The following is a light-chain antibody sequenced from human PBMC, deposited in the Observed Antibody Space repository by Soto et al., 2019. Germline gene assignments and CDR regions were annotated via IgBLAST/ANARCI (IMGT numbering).Light chain of an antibody. CDR1: QSVTDNY. CDR2: GAS. V-gene: IGKV3-20*01. Sequence: EIVLTQSPATLSLSPGERATLSCRASQSVTDNYLAWYQQKPGQAPRLVISGASSRTSGIPDRFSASGSGTDFTLTISRLEPEDFAGYYCQQYSRAPLTFGQGTKVEIK. J-gene: IGKJ1*01. CDR3: QQYSRAPLT.